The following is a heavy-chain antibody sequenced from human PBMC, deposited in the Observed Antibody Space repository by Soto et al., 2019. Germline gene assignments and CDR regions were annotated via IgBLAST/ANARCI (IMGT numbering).Heavy chain of an antibody. CDR3: VKEANPFINTLVVLIFDY. Sequence: PGGSLRLSCAASGFTFSTYAMSWVRQAPGKGLDWVSATSDDGATTYYAESVRGRFTISRDNSKNTLYLRMNSLRSDDTAVYYCVKEANPFINTLVVLIFDYWGQGTQVTVSS. CDR2: TSDDGATT. V-gene: IGHV3-23*01. D-gene: IGHD3-22*01. CDR1: GFTFSTYA. J-gene: IGHJ4*02.